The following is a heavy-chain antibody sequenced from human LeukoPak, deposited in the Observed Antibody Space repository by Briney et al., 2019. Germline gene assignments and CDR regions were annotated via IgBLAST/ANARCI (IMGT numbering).Heavy chain of an antibody. CDR2: ISGSGGST. D-gene: IGHD2-2*01. J-gene: IGHJ6*02. CDR3: AKDPSSTSPMDV. CDR1: GFTFSSYA. V-gene: IGHV3-23*01. Sequence: GGSLRLSCAASGFTFSSYAMSWVRQAPGKGLEWVSAISGSGGSTYYAGSVKGRFTISRDNSKNTLYLQKNSLRAEDTAVYYCAKDPSSTSPMDVWGQGTTVTVSS.